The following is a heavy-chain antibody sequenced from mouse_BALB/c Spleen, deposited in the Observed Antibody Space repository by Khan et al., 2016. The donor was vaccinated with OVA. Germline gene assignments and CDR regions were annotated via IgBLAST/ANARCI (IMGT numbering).Heavy chain of an antibody. CDR1: GFSLTSYG. CDR2: IWAGGST. D-gene: IGHD2-3*01. CDR3: ARFYDPYYAMDY. V-gene: IGHV2-9*02. Sequence: QVQLKESGPGLVAPSQSLSITCTVSGFSLTSYGVHWVRQPPGKGLEWLGVIWAGGSTNYNSALMSRLSFSKDNSKSQVFLKMNSLQTDDTAMYYCARFYDPYYAMDYWGQGTSVTVSS. J-gene: IGHJ4*01.